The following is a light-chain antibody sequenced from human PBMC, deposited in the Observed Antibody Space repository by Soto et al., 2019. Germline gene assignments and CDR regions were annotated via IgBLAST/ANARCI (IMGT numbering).Light chain of an antibody. CDR2: AAS. V-gene: IGKV1-8*01. J-gene: IGKJ4*01. CDR1: QGISSY. CDR3: QQYYSYPLT. Sequence: AIRMTQSPSSLSASTGDRVTITCRASQGISSYLAWYQQKPGKAPKLLIYAASTLQSGVPSRFSGSGSGTDFTLTISCLQSEDFANYFCQQYYSYPLTFGGGNKVEIK.